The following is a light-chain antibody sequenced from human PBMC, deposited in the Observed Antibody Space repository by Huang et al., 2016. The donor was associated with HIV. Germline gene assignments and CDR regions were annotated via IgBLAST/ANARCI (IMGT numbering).Light chain of an antibody. V-gene: IGKV1-39*01. CDR3: QQGYSALIT. CDR1: QNINTY. Sequence: DILLTQSPSSLSASVGDRVTITCRASQNINTYLNWYQQKPGKAPNLLIHSASTLQTGVPSRFSGSGSVTDFTLTVNSLQPEDSATYDCQQGYSALITFGQGTRL. CDR2: SAS. J-gene: IGKJ5*01.